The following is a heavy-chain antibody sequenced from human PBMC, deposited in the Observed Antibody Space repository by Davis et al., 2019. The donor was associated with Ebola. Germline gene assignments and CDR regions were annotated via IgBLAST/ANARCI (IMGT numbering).Heavy chain of an antibody. J-gene: IGHJ4*02. CDR1: GYTFSELS. CDR2: FDPEDGET. V-gene: IGHV1-24*01. Sequence: ASVKVSCKASGYTFSELSMHWVRQAPGKGLEWMGGFDPEDGETIYAQKFQGRVTVTEDTSTDTAYMELSSLRSEDTAVYYCARYGMGDYGDYYYFDYWGQGTLVTVSS. D-gene: IGHD4-17*01. CDR3: ARYGMGDYGDYYYFDY.